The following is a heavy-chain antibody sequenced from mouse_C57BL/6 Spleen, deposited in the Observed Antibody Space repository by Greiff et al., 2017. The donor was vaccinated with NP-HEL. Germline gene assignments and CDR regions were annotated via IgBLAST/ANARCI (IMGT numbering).Heavy chain of an antibody. J-gene: IGHJ2*01. D-gene: IGHD2-4*01. V-gene: IGHV1-53*01. CDR3: ARSGLRQAGDY. Sequence: LQQPGASVKLSCKASGYTFTSYWMHWVKQRPGQGLEWIGNINPSNGDTNYNEKFKSKATLTVDKSSSTAYMQLSSLTSEDSAVYYCARSGLRQAGDYWGQGTTLTVSS. CDR2: INPSNGDT. CDR1: GYTFTSYW.